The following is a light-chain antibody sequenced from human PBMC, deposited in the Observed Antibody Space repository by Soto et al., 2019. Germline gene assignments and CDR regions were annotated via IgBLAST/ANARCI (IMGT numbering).Light chain of an antibody. CDR1: SSDIGAYDY. V-gene: IGLV2-14*03. CDR3: SSYTSSSTWV. CDR2: HVS. Sequence: QSALTQPASVSGSPGQSITISCTGTSSDIGAYDYVSWYQQHPGKVPKLLIYHVSDRPSGVPDRFSGSKSANTASLTISGLQAEDEADYYCSSYTSSSTWVFGGGTKLTVL. J-gene: IGLJ3*02.